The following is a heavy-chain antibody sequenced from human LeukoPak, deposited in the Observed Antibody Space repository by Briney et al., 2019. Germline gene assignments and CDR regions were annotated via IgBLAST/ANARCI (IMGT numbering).Heavy chain of an antibody. Sequence: GGSLRLSRAAARFTFLSYGIHSVRQAPGKGLEWVAAIWYDGSNKYYADSVKGRFTISRDNSKNTLYLQMNSLRAEDTAVYYCAREDLYYYCSGTPPGYWGQGTLVTVSS. D-gene: IGHD3-10*01. CDR1: RFTFLSYG. V-gene: IGHV3-33*01. J-gene: IGHJ4*02. CDR3: AREDLYYYCSGTPPGY. CDR2: IWYDGSNK.